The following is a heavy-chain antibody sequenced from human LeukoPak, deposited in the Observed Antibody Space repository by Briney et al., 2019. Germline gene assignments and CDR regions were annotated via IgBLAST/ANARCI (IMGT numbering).Heavy chain of an antibody. Sequence: GGSLSLSCGASGFTFSSYAMSWVRQAPGKELDLVSAISGSGGSTYYADSVKGRFTISRDNSKNTLYLQMNSLRAEDTAVYYCAKNYYDSSGYFDYWGQGTLVTVSS. CDR2: ISGSGGST. CDR3: AKNYYDSSGYFDY. D-gene: IGHD3-22*01. J-gene: IGHJ4*02. CDR1: GFTFSSYA. V-gene: IGHV3-23*01.